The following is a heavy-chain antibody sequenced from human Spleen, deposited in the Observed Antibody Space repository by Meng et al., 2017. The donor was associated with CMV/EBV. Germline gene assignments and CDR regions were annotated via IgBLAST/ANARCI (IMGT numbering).Heavy chain of an antibody. CDR2: IGSSSTYV. CDR1: GFTFGPYT. Sequence: LSLTCAASGFTFGPYTMNWVRQAPGKGLEWVASIGSSSTYVSYADSVKGRFTISRDNARNSVSLQMNSLTAADTAVYYCARGGHSSSWYFGYWGQGTLVTVSS. J-gene: IGHJ4*02. D-gene: IGHD6-13*01. CDR3: ARGGHSSSWYFGY. V-gene: IGHV3-21*01.